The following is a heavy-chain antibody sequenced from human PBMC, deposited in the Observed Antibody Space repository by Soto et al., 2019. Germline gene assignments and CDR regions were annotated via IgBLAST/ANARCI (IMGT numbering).Heavy chain of an antibody. CDR3: ARDIGDVMPTTQTSARDV. V-gene: IGHV3-33*01. D-gene: IGHD1-1*01. J-gene: IGHJ6*02. CDR2: MYFDGSSD. Sequence: GGSLRLSCVVSGFTFSNYGMHWVRQAPGKGLEWVASMYFDGSSDFYTESVKGRFTISRDNSQNTLYLQMNSLRAEDTAVYYSARDIGDVMPTTQTSARDVWGRGPTVTVSS. CDR1: GFTFSNYG.